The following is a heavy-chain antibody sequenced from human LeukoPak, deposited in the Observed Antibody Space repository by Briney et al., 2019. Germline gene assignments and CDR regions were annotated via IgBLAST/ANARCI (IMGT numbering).Heavy chain of an antibody. Sequence: ASVKVSCRASGYTFTGYYMHGVRQAPGQGLEWMGWINPNSGGTNYAQKFQGRVTMTRDTSSSTAYMELSRLRSDDTAVYYCARDTFNSYYYMDVWGKGTTVTVSS. CDR3: ARDTFNSYYYMDV. V-gene: IGHV1-2*02. CDR1: GYTFTGYY. CDR2: INPNSGGT. J-gene: IGHJ6*03. D-gene: IGHD3-16*01.